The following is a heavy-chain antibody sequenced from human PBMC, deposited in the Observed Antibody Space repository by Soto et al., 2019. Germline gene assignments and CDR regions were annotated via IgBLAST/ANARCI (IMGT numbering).Heavy chain of an antibody. Sequence: PSETLSLTCAVYCGSVNGYYWNWILQPPGKGLEWIGEINHTGGTHYNPSLKSRVTMSVDTSKNQFSLRLSSVTAADTAIYYCATRITVFGLLIPPFDPWGQGTQVTVS. D-gene: IGHD3-3*01. V-gene: IGHV4-34*01. CDR1: CGSVNGYY. J-gene: IGHJ5*02. CDR3: ATRITVFGLLIPPFDP. CDR2: INHTGGT.